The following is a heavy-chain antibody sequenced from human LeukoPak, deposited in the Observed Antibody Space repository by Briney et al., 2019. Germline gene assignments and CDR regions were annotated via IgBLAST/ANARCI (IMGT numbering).Heavy chain of an antibody. CDR2: VFYIGKT. CDR1: GGSISSSSYY. Sequence: PSETLSLTCTVSGGSISSSSYYWGWIRQPPGKGLEWLGSVFYIGKTYYNPSLKSRVTISVDTSKNQFSLKLNSVTAADTALYYCARQDVVPAPTMSFLRPWFDLWGQGTLVTVSS. D-gene: IGHD2-2*01. CDR3: ARQDVVPAPTMSFLRPWFDL. V-gene: IGHV4-39*01. J-gene: IGHJ5*02.